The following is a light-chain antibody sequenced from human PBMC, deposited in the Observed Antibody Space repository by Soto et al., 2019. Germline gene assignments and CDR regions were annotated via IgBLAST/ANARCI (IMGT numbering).Light chain of an antibody. CDR3: SKYDTGPRP. CDR1: QSVSSK. CDR2: GAS. J-gene: IGKJ3*01. V-gene: IGKV3-15*01. Sequence: EIGMTQAPATLSVSPGEGATLSCRASQSVSSKLAWYQQKPGQAPRLLISGASTGATGIPARFSGSGSGTEFTLTISSLLSEDFPVSPRSKYDTGPRPFRPGTKVN.